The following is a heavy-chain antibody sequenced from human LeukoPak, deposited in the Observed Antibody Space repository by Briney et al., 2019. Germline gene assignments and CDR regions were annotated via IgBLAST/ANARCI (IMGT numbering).Heavy chain of an antibody. J-gene: IGHJ6*03. CDR2: ISSSGSTI. V-gene: IGHV3-11*01. Sequence: PGGSLRLSCAASGFTFSDYYMSWIRQAPGKGLEWVSYISSSGSTIYYADSVKGRFTISRDNAKNSPYLQMNSLRAEDTAVYYCARVIAARLPYYYYYMDVWGKGTTVTVSS. D-gene: IGHD6-6*01. CDR3: ARVIAARLPYYYYYMDV. CDR1: GFTFSDYY.